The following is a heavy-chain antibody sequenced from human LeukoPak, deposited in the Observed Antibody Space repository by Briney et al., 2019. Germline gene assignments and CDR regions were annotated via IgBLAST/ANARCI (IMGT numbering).Heavy chain of an antibody. Sequence: QAGGSLRLSCAASGFTFSSYAMHWVRQAPGKGLEWVAVISYDGSNKYYADSVKGRFAISRDNAKNTLYLQMNSLRAEDTAVYYCAIQEYYYYGMDVWGQGTTVTVSS. CDR3: AIQEYYYYGMDV. V-gene: IGHV3-30*09. CDR1: GFTFSSYA. J-gene: IGHJ6*02. CDR2: ISYDGSNK.